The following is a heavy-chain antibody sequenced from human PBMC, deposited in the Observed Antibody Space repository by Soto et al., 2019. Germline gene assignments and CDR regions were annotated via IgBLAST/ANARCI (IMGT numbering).Heavy chain of an antibody. CDR2: INPNSGGT. CDR3: ARESGYPQGNYGMDV. D-gene: IGHD3-22*01. V-gene: IGHV1-2*02. CDR1: GYTFTGYY. J-gene: IGHJ6*02. Sequence: ASVKVSCKASGYTFTGYYMHWVRQAPGQGLEWMGWINPNSGGTNYAQKFQGRVTMTRDTSISTAYMELSRLRSDDTAVYYCARESGYPQGNYGMDVWGQGTTVTVYS.